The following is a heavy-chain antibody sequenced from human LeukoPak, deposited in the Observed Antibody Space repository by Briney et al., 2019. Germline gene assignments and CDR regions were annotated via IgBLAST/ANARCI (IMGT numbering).Heavy chain of an antibody. Sequence: PGGSLRLSCAASGFTFSSYGMHWVRQAPGKGLEWVAVIWYDGSNKYYADSVKGRFTISRDNSKNTLYLQMNSLRVEDTAVYYCAKADGDYYYGMDVWGQGTTVTVSS. CDR2: IWYDGSNK. D-gene: IGHD6-6*01. V-gene: IGHV3-30*02. CDR3: AKADGDYYYGMDV. CDR1: GFTFSSYG. J-gene: IGHJ6*02.